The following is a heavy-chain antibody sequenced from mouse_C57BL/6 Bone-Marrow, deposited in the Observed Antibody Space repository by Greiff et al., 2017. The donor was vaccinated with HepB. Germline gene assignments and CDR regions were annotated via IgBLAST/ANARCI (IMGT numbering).Heavy chain of an antibody. J-gene: IGHJ2*01. CDR3: ARCYYYGRNDY. V-gene: IGHV1-64*01. D-gene: IGHD1-1*01. Sequence: QVQLQQPGAELVKPGASVKLSCKASGYTFTSYWMHWVKQRPGQGLEWIGMIHPNSGSTNYNEKFKSKATLTVDKSSRTAYMQLSSLTSEDSAVYYCARCYYYGRNDYWGKGTTLTVSS. CDR1: GYTFTSYW. CDR2: IHPNSGST.